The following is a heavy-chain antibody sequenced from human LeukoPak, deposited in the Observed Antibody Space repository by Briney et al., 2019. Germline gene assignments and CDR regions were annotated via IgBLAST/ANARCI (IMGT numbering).Heavy chain of an antibody. J-gene: IGHJ4*02. CDR1: GVTFNNFE. CDR3: ATKVPGTSHFSS. CDR2: GSGSGSEI. Sequence: GGSLRLSCAASGVTFNNFEMNWVRQAPGPGQEWVSYGSGSGSEIHYGDSVKGRFTISRDNAKSTLYLQMNSLRAEDTAVYYCATKVPGTSHFSSWGQGTLVTVSS. V-gene: IGHV3-48*03. D-gene: IGHD6-19*01.